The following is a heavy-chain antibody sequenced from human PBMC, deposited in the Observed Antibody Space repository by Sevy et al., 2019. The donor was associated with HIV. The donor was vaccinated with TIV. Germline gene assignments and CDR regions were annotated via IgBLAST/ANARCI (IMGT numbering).Heavy chain of an antibody. CDR1: GFTFSSYA. J-gene: IGHJ4*02. V-gene: IGHV3-30-3*01. D-gene: IGHD6-13*01. CDR3: ARVDIAAAGFDY. CDR2: ISYDGSNK. Sequence: GGSLRLSCAASGFTFSSYAMHWVRQAPGKGLEWVAVISYDGSNKSYADSVKGRFTISRDNSKNTLYLQMNSLRAEDTAVYYCARVDIAAAGFDYWGQGTLVTVSS.